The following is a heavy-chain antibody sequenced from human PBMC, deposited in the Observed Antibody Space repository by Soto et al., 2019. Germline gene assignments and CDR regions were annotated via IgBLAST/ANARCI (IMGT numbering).Heavy chain of an antibody. J-gene: IGHJ4*01. CDR2: ISSSSRYI. Sequence: EVQLVESGGGLVKPGGSLRLSCAASGFTFSSYSMNWVRQAPGKGLEGVSYISSSSRYIYYADSVKGRFTISRDNAKNALYPQLNSLRAEDTAVYYCASVTGDYWGHGTLVTVSS. D-gene: IGHD2-21*02. CDR1: GFTFSSYS. V-gene: IGHV3-21*01. CDR3: ASVTGDY.